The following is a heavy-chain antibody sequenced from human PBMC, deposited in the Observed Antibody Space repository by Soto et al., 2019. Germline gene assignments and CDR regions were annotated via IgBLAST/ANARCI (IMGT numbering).Heavy chain of an antibody. CDR2: INHSGST. V-gene: IGHV4-34*01. CDR3: ARHWADSSELYFDY. J-gene: IGHJ4*02. CDR1: GGSFSGYY. D-gene: IGHD3-22*01. Sequence: SETLSLTCAVYGGSFSGYYWSWIRQPPGKGLEWIGEINHSGSTNYNPSLKSRVTISVDTSKNQFSLKLSSVTAADTAVYYCARHWADSSELYFDYWGQGTLVTVSS.